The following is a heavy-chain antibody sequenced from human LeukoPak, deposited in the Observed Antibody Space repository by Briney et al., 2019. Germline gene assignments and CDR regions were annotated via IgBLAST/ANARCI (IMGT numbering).Heavy chain of an antibody. Sequence: GGSLRLSCAASGFTFSSFWMIWVRQAPGKGLEWVANIKEDGSVKNYVDSVKGRFTISRDNAKNSLYLQMNSLRAEDTAVYYCARALWSGPVYYGMDVWGQGTTVTVSS. CDR3: ARALWSGPVYYGMDV. CDR2: IKEDGSVK. J-gene: IGHJ6*02. D-gene: IGHD3-10*01. V-gene: IGHV3-7*01. CDR1: GFTFSSFW.